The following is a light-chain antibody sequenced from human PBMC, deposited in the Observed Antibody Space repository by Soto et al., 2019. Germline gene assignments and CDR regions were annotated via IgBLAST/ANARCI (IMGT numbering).Light chain of an antibody. CDR3: SSYTSSSTLDYV. CDR2: EVS. CDR1: SSDVGGYNY. J-gene: IGLJ1*01. V-gene: IGLV2-14*01. Sequence: SVLTHPASVSGSPGQSITISCTGTSSDVGGYNYVSWYQQHPGKAPKLMIYEVSNRPSGVSNRFSGSKSGNTASLTISGLQAEDEADYYCSSYTSSSTLDYVFGTGTKVTVL.